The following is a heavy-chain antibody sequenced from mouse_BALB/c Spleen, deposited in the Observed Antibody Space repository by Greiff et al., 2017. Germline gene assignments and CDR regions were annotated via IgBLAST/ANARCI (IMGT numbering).Heavy chain of an antibody. CDR1: GFSLSTSGMG. D-gene: IGHD2-14*01. CDR3: ARRDYRYDGAWFAY. J-gene: IGHJ3*01. CDR2: IYWDDDK. V-gene: IGHV8-12*01. Sequence: QVTLKESGPGILQPSQTLSLTCSFSGFSLSTSGMGVSWIRQPSGKGLEWLAHIYWDDDKRYNPSLKSRLTISKDTSRNQVFLKITSVDTADTATYYCARRDYRYDGAWFAYWGQGTLVTVSA.